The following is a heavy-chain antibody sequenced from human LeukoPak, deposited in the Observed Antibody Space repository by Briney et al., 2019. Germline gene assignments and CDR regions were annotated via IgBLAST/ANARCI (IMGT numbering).Heavy chain of an antibody. CDR1: GVTFTTYT. CDR2: VVGNGGTT. J-gene: IGHJ4*02. CDR3: ARERAFYYFDY. V-gene: IGHV3-64*01. Sequence: GGSLRLSCAASGVTFTTYTIHWVRQAPGKGLEYVSAVVGNGGTTYYANSVKGRFTISRDNSKNAVYLQMGSLRAEDTAVYYCARERAFYYFDYWGQGALVTVSS.